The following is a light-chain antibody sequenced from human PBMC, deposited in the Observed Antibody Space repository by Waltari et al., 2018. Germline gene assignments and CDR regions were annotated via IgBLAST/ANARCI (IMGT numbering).Light chain of an antibody. CDR1: WSNLGAGYD. CDR3: QSYDTSLGVV. CDR2: GVN. J-gene: IGLJ2*01. V-gene: IGLV1-40*01. Sequence: QSVLTQPPPVSGAPGQRVTIPCTGSWSNLGAGYDVPWYQQLPGKAPTLLVYGVNTRPPGVPDRFFGSKSGTSASLAIPGLQPEDEADYYCQSYDTSLGVVFGGGTKLTVL.